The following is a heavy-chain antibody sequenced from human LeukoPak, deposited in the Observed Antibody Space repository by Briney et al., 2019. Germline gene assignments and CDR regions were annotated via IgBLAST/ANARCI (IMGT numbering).Heavy chain of an antibody. CDR3: ARADYTSTYCGSLDY. V-gene: IGHV1-18*01. J-gene: IGHJ4*02. CDR2: ISAYNGNT. CDR1: GYTFTSYG. Sequence: ASVKVSCKASGYTFTSYGISWVRQAPGQGLEWMGWISAYNGNTNYAQKLQGRVTMTTDTSPSTAYMELRSLRSDDTAVYYCARADYTSTYCGSLDYWGQGTLVTVSS. D-gene: IGHD1-26*01.